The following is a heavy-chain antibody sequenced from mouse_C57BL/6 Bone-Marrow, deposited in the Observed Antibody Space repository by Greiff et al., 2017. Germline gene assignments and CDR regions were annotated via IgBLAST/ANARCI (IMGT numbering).Heavy chain of an antibody. J-gene: IGHJ2*01. CDR1: GYTFTSYW. D-gene: IGHD1-1*01. CDR3: AREGIYGSSQYYFDY. Sequence: VQLQQSGAELVMPGASVKLSCKASGYTFTSYWMHWVKQRPGHGLEWIGEIDPSDSYTNYNQKFKGKSPLTVDKSSSTAYMQLSSLTSEDSAVYYCAREGIYGSSQYYFDYWGQGTTLTVSS. V-gene: IGHV1-69*01. CDR2: IDPSDSYT.